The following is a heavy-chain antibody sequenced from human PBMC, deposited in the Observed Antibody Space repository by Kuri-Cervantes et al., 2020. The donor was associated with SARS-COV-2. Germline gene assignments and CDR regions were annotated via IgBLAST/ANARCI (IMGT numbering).Heavy chain of an antibody. J-gene: IGHJ4*02. CDR2: ISYDGSNK. CDR1: GFTFSSYA. CDR3: SRDPVSAAGTANY. Sequence: GESLKISCAASGFTFSSYAMHWVRQAPGKGLEWVAVISYDGSNKYYADSVKGRFTISRDNSKNTLYLQMNSLRAEDTAVYYCSRDPVSAAGTANYWGQGALVTVSS. V-gene: IGHV3-30-3*01. D-gene: IGHD6-13*01.